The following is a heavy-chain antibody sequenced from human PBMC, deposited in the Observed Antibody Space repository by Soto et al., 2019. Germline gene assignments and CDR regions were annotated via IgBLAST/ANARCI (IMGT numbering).Heavy chain of an antibody. J-gene: IGHJ4*02. D-gene: IGHD3-22*01. CDR1: GGSISSYY. V-gene: IGHV4-59*01. CDR2: IYNSGST. CDR3: ARTAYYYDSSGYLYYFDY. Sequence: PSETLSLTCTVSGGSISSYYWSWIRQPPGKGLEWIGYIYNSGSTNHNPSLKSRVTISVDTSKNQFSLKLSSVTAADTAVYYCARTAYYYDSSGYLYYFDYWGQGTLVTSPQ.